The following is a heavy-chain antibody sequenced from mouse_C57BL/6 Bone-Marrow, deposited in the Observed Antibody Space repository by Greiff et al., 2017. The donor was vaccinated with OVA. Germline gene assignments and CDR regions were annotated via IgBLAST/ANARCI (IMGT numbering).Heavy chain of an antibody. CDR1: GYTFTDYY. CDR2: INPNNGGT. V-gene: IGHV1-26*01. CDR3: ARWGYPYAKAY. D-gene: IGHD2-2*01. J-gene: IGHJ4*01. Sequence: VQLQQSGPELVKPGASVKISCKASGYTFTDYYMNWVQQSHGKSLEWIGDINPNNGGTSYNQKFKGKVTLTVDKSSSTAYMELRSLTSDDSAVYYCARWGYPYAKAYRGQGTSVTVSS.